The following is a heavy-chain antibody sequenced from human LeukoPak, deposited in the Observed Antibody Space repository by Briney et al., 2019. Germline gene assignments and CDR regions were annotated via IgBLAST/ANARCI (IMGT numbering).Heavy chain of an antibody. CDR1: GGSLNTYY. V-gene: IGHV4-59*01. D-gene: IGHD2/OR15-2a*01. CDR3: ARVGFPNWFDP. Sequence: SETLSLTCTVSGGSLNTYYWTWIRQPPGKGLEWIGYISYSGITDYNPSLKSRVTTSVDASKNQFSLRLRSVTAADTAVYYCARVGFPNWFDPWGQGILVAVSS. CDR2: ISYSGIT. J-gene: IGHJ5*02.